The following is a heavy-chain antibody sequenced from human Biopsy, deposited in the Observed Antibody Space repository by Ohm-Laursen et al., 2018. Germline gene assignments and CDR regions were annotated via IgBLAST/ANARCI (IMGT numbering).Heavy chain of an antibody. CDR2: IYLDGNT. V-gene: IGHV3-53*01. Sequence: SLILSCTASGFTVSTTYMSWVRQAPGKGLEWVSIIYLDGNTYYTDSVKDRFTISRDNSKNALYLQMNSLRPADTAKYYCVRGRAYWGQGTLVTVSS. CDR1: GFTVSTTY. J-gene: IGHJ4*02. CDR3: VRGRAY.